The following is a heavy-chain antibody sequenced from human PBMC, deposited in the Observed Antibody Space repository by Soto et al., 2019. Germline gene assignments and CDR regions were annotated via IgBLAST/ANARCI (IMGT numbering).Heavy chain of an antibody. CDR3: AKDLIPAALYVTLGFQY. CDR1: GITFSDYS. D-gene: IGHD2-2*01. Sequence: GGSLRLSCAVSGITFSDYSINWVRQAPGKGLEWVSGISGGTGTTYYADSVKGRFTISRDNSKNTVYLQMNSLRAEDTAVYYCAKDLIPAALYVTLGFQYWGQGTQVTVSS. J-gene: IGHJ1*01. CDR2: ISGGTGTT. V-gene: IGHV3-23*01.